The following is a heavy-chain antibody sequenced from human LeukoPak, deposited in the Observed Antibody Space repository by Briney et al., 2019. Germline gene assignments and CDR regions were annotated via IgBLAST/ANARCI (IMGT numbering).Heavy chain of an antibody. J-gene: IGHJ4*02. CDR1: GGSISSYY. Sequence: SETLSLTCTVSGGSISSYYWSWIRQPAGKGLEWIGRIYTSGSTNYNPSLKSRVTMSVDTSKNQFSLKLSSVTAADTAVYYCARDDRDRKRSYFDYWGQGTLVTVSS. CDR3: ARDDRDRKRSYFDY. CDR2: IYTSGST. V-gene: IGHV4-4*07. D-gene: IGHD3-10*01.